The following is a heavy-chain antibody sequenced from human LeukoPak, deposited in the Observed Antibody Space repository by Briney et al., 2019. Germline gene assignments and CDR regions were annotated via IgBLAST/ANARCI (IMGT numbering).Heavy chain of an antibody. V-gene: IGHV1-24*01. D-gene: IGHD3-9*01. CDR3: ARAFLTGSSLDY. CDR2: FDPEDGET. CDR1: GYTLTELS. J-gene: IGHJ4*02. Sequence: ASVKVSCKVSGYTLTELSMHWVRQAPGKGLEWMGGFDPEDGETIYAQKLQGRVTMTTDTSTSTAYMELRSLRSDDTAVYYCARAFLTGSSLDYWGQGTLVTVSS.